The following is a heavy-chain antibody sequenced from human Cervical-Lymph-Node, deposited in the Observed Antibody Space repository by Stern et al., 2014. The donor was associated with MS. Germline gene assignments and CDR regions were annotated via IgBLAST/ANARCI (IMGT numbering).Heavy chain of an antibody. V-gene: IGHV3-30*18. D-gene: IGHD3-3*01. CDR1: GFTFSSYG. CDR3: AKDRDDFWSGYYPLDY. J-gene: IGHJ4*02. CDR2: ISYDGSNK. Sequence: VQLVESGGGVVQPGRSLRLSCAASGFTFSSYGMHWVRQAPGKGLEWVAGISYDGSNKYYADSVKGRFTISRDNSKNTLYLQMNSLRAEDTAVYYCAKDRDDFWSGYYPLDYWGQGTLVTVSS.